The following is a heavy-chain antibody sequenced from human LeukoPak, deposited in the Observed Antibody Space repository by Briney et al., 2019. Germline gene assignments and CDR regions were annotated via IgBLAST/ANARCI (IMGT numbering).Heavy chain of an antibody. V-gene: IGHV3-23*01. CDR2: ISGSGGST. D-gene: IGHD4-17*01. J-gene: IGHJ4*02. CDR1: GFTFSSYA. CDR3: AKGSPDYGDLQTLDY. Sequence: GGSLRLSCAASGFTFSSYAMSWVRQAPGKGLEWGSAISGSGGSTYYADSVKGRFTISRDYSKNTLYLDMNSLRAEDTAVYYCAKGSPDYGDLQTLDYWGQGTLVTVSS.